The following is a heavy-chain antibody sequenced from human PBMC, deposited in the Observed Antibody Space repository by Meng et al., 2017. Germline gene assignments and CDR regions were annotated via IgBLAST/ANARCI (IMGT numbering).Heavy chain of an antibody. J-gene: IGHJ6*02. V-gene: IGHV5-51*01. Sequence: GESLKISCKGSGYSFTSYWIGWVRQMPGKGLEWMGIIYPGDSDTRYSPSFQGQVTISADKSISTAYLQWSSLKASDTAMYYCARCGEEMATITGYYYYGMDVWDQGTKVTVSS. D-gene: IGHD5-24*01. CDR2: IYPGDSDT. CDR1: GYSFTSYW. CDR3: ARCGEEMATITGYYYYGMDV.